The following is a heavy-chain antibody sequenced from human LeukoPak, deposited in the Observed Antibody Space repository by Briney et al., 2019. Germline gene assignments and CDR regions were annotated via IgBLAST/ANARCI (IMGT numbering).Heavy chain of an antibody. D-gene: IGHD6-13*01. J-gene: IGHJ4*02. V-gene: IGHV3-23*01. CDR3: AKEGRGYTISFFDS. CDR1: GFTFSNSA. CDR2: LSGSGITT. Sequence: PGGSLRLSCAASGFTFSNSAMSWVRQAPGKGLEWFSTLSGSGITTYYADSVKGRFTISRDNSKNTLYLQMNSLRAEDTAVYYCAKEGRGYTISFFDSWGQGTLVTVSS.